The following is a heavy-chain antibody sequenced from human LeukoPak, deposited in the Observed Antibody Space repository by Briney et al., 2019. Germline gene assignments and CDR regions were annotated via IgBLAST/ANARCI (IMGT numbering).Heavy chain of an antibody. CDR1: GFIFDDYA. CDR2: ISWNSGSI. Sequence: GGSLRLSCAASGFIFDDYAMHWVRQAPGKGLEWVSGISWNSGSIGYADSVKGRFTISRDNAKNSLYLQMNSLRAEDTALYYCAKGSHYYDSSGYPYWGQGTLVTVSS. D-gene: IGHD3-22*01. V-gene: IGHV3-9*01. CDR3: AKGSHYYDSSGYPY. J-gene: IGHJ4*02.